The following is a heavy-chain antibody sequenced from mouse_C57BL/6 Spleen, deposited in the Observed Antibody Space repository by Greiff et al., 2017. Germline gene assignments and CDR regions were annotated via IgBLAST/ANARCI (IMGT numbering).Heavy chain of an antibody. Sequence: VQLQQSGAELVKPGASVKISCKASGYAFSSYWMNWVKQRPGKGLEWIGQIYPGDGDTNYNGKFKGKATLTADKSSSTAYMQLSSRTSEDSAVYFCARPLYYGNYVGYFDVWGTGTTVTVSS. D-gene: IGHD2-1*01. CDR3: ARPLYYGNYVGYFDV. J-gene: IGHJ1*03. CDR1: GYAFSSYW. CDR2: IYPGDGDT. V-gene: IGHV1-80*01.